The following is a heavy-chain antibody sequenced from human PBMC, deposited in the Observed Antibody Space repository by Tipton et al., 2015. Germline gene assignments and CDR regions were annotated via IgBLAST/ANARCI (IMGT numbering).Heavy chain of an antibody. CDR3: ATTRITLFENWFDS. J-gene: IGHJ5*01. CDR2: ISSSSSTI. V-gene: IGHV3-48*02. Sequence: SLRLSCAASGFTFSNYAMSWVRQAPGKGLEWVSYISSSSSTIYYADSVKGRFTISRDNAKNSLYLQMNSLRDEDTAVYYCATTRITLFENWFDSWGQGILVTVSS. D-gene: IGHD3-3*01. CDR1: GFTFSNYA.